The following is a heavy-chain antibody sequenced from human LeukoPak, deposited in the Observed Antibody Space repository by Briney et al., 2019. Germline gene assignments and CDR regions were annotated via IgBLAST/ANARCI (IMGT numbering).Heavy chain of an antibody. CDR1: GFSLSTSGMC. Sequence: ESGPALVKPTQTLTLTCTFSGFSLSTSGMCVNWVRQPPGKALEWLARIDWDDDEYYSISLKTRLTISKDTSKNQVVLTMTNMDPVDTATYYCARRIWFGDRSVSGGMDVWGQGTTVTVSS. D-gene: IGHD3-10*01. J-gene: IGHJ6*02. CDR3: ARRIWFGDRSVSGGMDV. CDR2: IDWDDDE. V-gene: IGHV2-70*11.